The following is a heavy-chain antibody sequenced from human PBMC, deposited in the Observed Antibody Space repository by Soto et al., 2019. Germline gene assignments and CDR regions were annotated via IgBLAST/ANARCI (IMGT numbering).Heavy chain of an antibody. V-gene: IGHV7-4-1*01. CDR3: ARDMASGSFDY. CDR2: IHPNTGNP. CDR1: GYNFNRHA. D-gene: IGHD1-26*01. Sequence: QVQLVQSGSESMQPGASVKVYCKGPGYNFNRHAINWLRQTPGQGLEWMGWIHPNTGNPTYEQGFTGRFVVSVDTSVRTVYLQIFRLKADDSAVYYCARDMASGSFDYWGQGTLVTVSS. J-gene: IGHJ4*02.